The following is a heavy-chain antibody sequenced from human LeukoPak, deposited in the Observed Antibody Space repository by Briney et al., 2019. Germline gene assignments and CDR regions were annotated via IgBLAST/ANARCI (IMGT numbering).Heavy chain of an antibody. CDR3: AGGRRGSGSSNFDY. CDR1: GGSISSYY. CDR2: IYYSGST. Sequence: SETLFLTCTVSGGSISSYYWSWIRQPPGKGLEWIGYIYYSGSTNYNPSLKSRVTISVDTSKNQFSLKLSSVTAADTAVYYCAGGRRGSGSSNFDYWGQGTLVTVSS. J-gene: IGHJ4*02. V-gene: IGHV4-59*01. D-gene: IGHD3-10*01.